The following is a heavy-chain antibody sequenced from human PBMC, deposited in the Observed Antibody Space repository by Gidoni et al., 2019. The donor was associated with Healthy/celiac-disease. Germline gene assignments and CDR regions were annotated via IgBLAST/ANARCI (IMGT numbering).Heavy chain of an antibody. CDR2: TRNKANSYTT. CDR1: GFTFSDHY. J-gene: IGHJ4*02. D-gene: IGHD2-15*01. Sequence: EVQLVESGGGLVQPGGSLRLSCAASGFTFSDHYMDWVRQAPGKGLEWVGRTRNKANSYTTEYAASVKGRFTISRDDSKNSLYLQMNSLKTEDTAVYYCARGGRGKPYFDYWGQGTLVTVSS. V-gene: IGHV3-72*01. CDR3: ARGGRGKPYFDY.